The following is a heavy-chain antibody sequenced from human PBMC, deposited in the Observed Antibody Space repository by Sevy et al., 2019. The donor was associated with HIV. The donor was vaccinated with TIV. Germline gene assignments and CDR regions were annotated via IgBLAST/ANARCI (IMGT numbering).Heavy chain of an antibody. CDR1: GFTFSSYW. D-gene: IGHD5-18*01. CDR2: IKQDGSEK. J-gene: IGHJ6*02. CDR3: ARHGRYSYGYRNYYYYYGMDV. V-gene: IGHV3-7*01. Sequence: GGSLRLSCAASGFTFSSYWMSWVRQAPGKGLEWVANIKQDGSEKYYVDSVKGRFTISRDNAKNSLYLQMNSLRAEDTAVYYCARHGRYSYGYRNYYYYYGMDVWGQGTTVTVSS.